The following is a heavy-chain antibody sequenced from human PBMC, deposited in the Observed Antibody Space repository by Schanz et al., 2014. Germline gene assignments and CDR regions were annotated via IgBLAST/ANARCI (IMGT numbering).Heavy chain of an antibody. Sequence: EVQLLESGGGLVQPGGSLRLSCASSGFSFTTYAMSWVRQAPGKGLEWVSYVSRSTPDIYYADSVKGRFTVSRDNAENALYLQMNSLRAEDTAVYYCARPALSFGDNCFGAWGQGTLVTVSS. CDR2: VSRSTPDI. J-gene: IGHJ5*02. D-gene: IGHD3-10*01. CDR3: ARPALSFGDNCFGA. V-gene: IGHV3-48*01. CDR1: GFSFTTYA.